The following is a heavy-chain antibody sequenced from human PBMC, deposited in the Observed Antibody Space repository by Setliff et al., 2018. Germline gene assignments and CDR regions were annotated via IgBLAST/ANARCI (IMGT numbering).Heavy chain of an antibody. D-gene: IGHD3-10*01. Sequence: PSETLSLTCSVSGASISTTYYYWDWIRQSPEKGLEWIRTIYQNGITYYNTSVKSRVTISVDESKNQFTLSLRSVTDADTAVYYCATDGPVLNGDYISWGQGTPVTVSS. CDR3: ATDGPVLNGDYIS. CDR2: IYQNGIT. CDR1: GASISTTYYY. J-gene: IGHJ5*02. V-gene: IGHV4-39*06.